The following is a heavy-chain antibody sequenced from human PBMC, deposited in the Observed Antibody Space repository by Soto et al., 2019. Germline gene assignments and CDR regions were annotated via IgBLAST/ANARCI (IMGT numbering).Heavy chain of an antibody. Sequence: ASVKVSCKASGYTFTDYYMHWVRQAPGQGLEWMGWINPNSGGTNYAQKFQGRVAMTRDTSITTAYMEVSSLRSDDTAVYYCARIAVAGYLFHQGMDVWGQGTTVTVSS. CDR2: INPNSGGT. V-gene: IGHV1-2*02. J-gene: IGHJ6*02. CDR3: ARIAVAGYLFHQGMDV. CDR1: GYTFTDYY. D-gene: IGHD6-19*01.